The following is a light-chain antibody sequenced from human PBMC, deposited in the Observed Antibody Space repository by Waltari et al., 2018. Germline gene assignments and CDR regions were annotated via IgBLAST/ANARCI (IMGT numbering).Light chain of an antibody. CDR1: SSEVGSYDL. CDR3: SSYTSRSSLV. J-gene: IGLJ2*01. CDR2: EVL. Sequence: QSALTQPASVSGSPGQSITISCTGTSSEVGSYDLVSWYQQHPGKAPKLMIYEVLKRPSGVSNRFSGSKYGNTASLTISGLQAEDEADYYCSSYTSRSSLVFGGGTKVTVL. V-gene: IGLV2-14*02.